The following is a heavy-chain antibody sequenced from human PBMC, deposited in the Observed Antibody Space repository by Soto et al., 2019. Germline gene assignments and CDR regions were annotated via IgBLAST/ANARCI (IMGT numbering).Heavy chain of an antibody. CDR3: TRAADGDYWFDP. Sequence: EVQLVESGGGLVQPGGSLRLSCAASGFTFNSYWMHWVRQAPGKGLVWVSGINSDGSMVSYADSVKGRFTISRDNAKNTLSLQMNRLRAEDTAVYSCTRAADGDYWFDPWGQGTLVTVSS. CDR2: INSDGSMV. V-gene: IGHV3-74*01. D-gene: IGHD4-17*01. J-gene: IGHJ5*02. CDR1: GFTFNSYW.